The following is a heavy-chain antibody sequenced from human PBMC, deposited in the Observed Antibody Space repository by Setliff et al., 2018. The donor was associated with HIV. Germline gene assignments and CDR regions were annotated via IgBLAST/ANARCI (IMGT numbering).Heavy chain of an antibody. Sequence: PSETLSLTCTVSGASIRGFYWTWVRQSPGKGLEWIGHIFYNGDTTYNPSLKSRLTTSVDTSNRQFSLKLTSVTAADGAVYYCARQVSIPGVAVTPLDYWGQGSLVTVSS. CDR1: GASIRGFY. D-gene: IGHD3-3*01. V-gene: IGHV4-59*08. CDR3: ARQVSIPGVAVTPLDY. CDR2: IFYNGDT. J-gene: IGHJ4*02.